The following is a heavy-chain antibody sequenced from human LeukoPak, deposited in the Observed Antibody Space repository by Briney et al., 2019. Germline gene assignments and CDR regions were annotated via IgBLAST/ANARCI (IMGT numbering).Heavy chain of an antibody. Sequence: SETLSLTCAVYGGSFSGYYWSWIRQPPGKGLEWIGEINHSGSTNYNPSLKSRVTISVDTSKNQFSLKLSSVTAADTAVYYCARGGYCSSTSCYRLFGSSWYELDYYYYYGMDVWGQGTTVTVSS. J-gene: IGHJ6*02. CDR3: ARGGYCSSTSCYRLFGSSWYELDYYYYYGMDV. CDR2: INHSGST. V-gene: IGHV4-34*01. D-gene: IGHD2-2*01. CDR1: GGSFSGYY.